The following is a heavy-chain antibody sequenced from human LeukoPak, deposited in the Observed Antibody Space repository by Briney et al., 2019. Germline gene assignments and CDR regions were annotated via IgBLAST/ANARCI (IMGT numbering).Heavy chain of an antibody. J-gene: IGHJ6*03. V-gene: IGHV3-7*01. Sequence: GGSLRLSCAASGFTFSSYGMHWVRQAPGKGLEWVANVNQGGTQKYYVDSVKGRFTISRDNAENSLYLQMNSLRAEDTAVYYCAREHYFYYMDGWGKGTTVTVSS. CDR2: VNQGGTQK. CDR3: AREHYFYYMDG. CDR1: GFTFSSYG.